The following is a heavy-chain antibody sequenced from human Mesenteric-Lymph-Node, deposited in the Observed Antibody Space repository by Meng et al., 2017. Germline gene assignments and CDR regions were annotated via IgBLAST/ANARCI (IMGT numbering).Heavy chain of an antibody. Sequence: QVQLVQSGAEVKKPGASGKVSCKASGYTFTSYGISWVRQAPGQGLEWMGWISAHNGNTNYAQKLQGRVTMTTDTSTSTAYMELRSLRSDDTAVYYCARDSRIVGATTLGYWGQGTLVTVSS. V-gene: IGHV1-18*01. J-gene: IGHJ4*02. CDR1: GYTFTSYG. CDR3: ARDSRIVGATTLGY. D-gene: IGHD1-26*01. CDR2: ISAHNGNT.